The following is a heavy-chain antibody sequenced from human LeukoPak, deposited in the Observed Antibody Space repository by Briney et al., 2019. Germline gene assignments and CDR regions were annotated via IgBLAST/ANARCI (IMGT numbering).Heavy chain of an antibody. J-gene: IGHJ4*02. D-gene: IGHD3-22*01. CDR1: GFTFSSYA. V-gene: IGHV3-30-3*01. CDR3: AREGPYYDSSGYPRENDY. Sequence: GGSLRLSCAASGFTFSSYAMPWVRQAPGKGLEWVAVISYDGSNKYYADSVKGRFTISRDNSKNTLYLQMNSLRAEDTAVYYCAREGPYYDSSGYPRENDYWGQGTLVTVSS. CDR2: ISYDGSNK.